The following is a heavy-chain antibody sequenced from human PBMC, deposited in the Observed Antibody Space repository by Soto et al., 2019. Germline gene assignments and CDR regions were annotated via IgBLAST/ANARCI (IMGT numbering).Heavy chain of an antibody. CDR2: ISGGGGTT. Sequence: EVQLLESGGGLVQPGGSLRLSCAASGFTFASYAMTWVRQAPGKGLEWVSAISGGGGTTYYADSVKGRFTISRDISKNKLYLQMNSLTAEDTAVYYCAKSPGSYYYYMDVWGKVSTVTVS. V-gene: IGHV3-23*01. D-gene: IGHD3-10*01. J-gene: IGHJ6*03. CDR3: AKSPGSYYYYMDV. CDR1: GFTFASYA.